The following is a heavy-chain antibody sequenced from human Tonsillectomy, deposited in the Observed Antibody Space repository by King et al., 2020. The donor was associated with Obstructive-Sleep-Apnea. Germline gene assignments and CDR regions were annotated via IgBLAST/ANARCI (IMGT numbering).Heavy chain of an antibody. V-gene: IGHV1-18*01. D-gene: IGHD3-10*01. CDR1: GYTFTIYG. Sequence: QLVQSGAEVKKPGASVKVSCKASGYTFTIYGISWVRQPPGQGLEWMGWISAYNGNPNYAQKLTGRDTMTTHTSTSTAYMELRGLRSADTAVYYCARDGVWFGELLPPYYWGQGTLVTVSS. CDR2: ISAYNGNP. J-gene: IGHJ4*02. CDR3: ARDGVWFGELLPPYY.